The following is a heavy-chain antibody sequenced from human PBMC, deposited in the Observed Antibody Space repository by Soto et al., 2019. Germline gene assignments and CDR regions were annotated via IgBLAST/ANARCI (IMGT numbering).Heavy chain of an antibody. Sequence: QVQLVESGGGVVQPGRSLRLSCAASGFSFSSYGMHWVRQGPGKGLDWVALIYYDGSNKYYADSVKGRFTISRDNSKNTLFLQMNSLRAEDTAVYYCAREEYPGAYSFGYYFDNWGQGTLVTVSS. CDR2: IYYDGSNK. D-gene: IGHD5-18*01. CDR3: AREEYPGAYSFGYYFDN. V-gene: IGHV3-33*01. CDR1: GFSFSSYG. J-gene: IGHJ4*02.